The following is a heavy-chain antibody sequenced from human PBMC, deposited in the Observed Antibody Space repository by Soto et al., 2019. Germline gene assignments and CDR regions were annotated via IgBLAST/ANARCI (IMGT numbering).Heavy chain of an antibody. CDR3: ARISVDIVATAGPKSSGWTYYFDY. V-gene: IGHV4-59*01. J-gene: IGHJ4*02. Sequence: SETLSLTCTVSGGSISSYYWSWIRQPPGKGLEWIGYIYYSGSTNYNPSLKSRVTISVDTSKNQFSLKLSSVTAADTAVYYCARISVDIVATAGPKSSGWTYYFDYWGQGTLVTVSS. CDR1: GGSISSYY. CDR2: IYYSGST. D-gene: IGHD5-12*01.